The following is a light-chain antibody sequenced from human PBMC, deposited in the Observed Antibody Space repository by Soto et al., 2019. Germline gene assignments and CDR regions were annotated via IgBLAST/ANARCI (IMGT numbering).Light chain of an antibody. Sequence: EIVLTQSPGALSLSPGERATLSCRAGQSVSSSFLAWYQQKPGQAPRLLIYGASTRATGVPGRFSGSGSGTEFTLTISALQSEDFAVYYCQQYNDWPPRTFGQGTKVDIK. J-gene: IGKJ1*01. CDR2: GAS. CDR1: QSVSSS. V-gene: IGKV3-15*01. CDR3: QQYNDWPPRT.